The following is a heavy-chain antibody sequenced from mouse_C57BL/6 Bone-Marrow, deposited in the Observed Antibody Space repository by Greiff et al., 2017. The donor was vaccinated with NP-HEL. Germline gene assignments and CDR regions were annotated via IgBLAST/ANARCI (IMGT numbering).Heavy chain of an antibody. D-gene: IGHD3-2*02. Sequence: EVHLVESGGGLVQPGESLKLSCESNEYEFPSHDMSWVRKTPEKRLELVAAINSDGGSTYYPDTMERRFIISRDNTKKTLYLQMSSLMSEDTALYYCARQLRLQHYYAMDYWGQGTSVTVSS. CDR1: EYEFPSHD. CDR3: ARQLRLQHYYAMDY. V-gene: IGHV5-2*01. J-gene: IGHJ4*01. CDR2: INSDGGST.